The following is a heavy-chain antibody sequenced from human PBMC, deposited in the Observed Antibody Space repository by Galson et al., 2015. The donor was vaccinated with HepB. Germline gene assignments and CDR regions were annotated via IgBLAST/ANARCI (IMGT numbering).Heavy chain of an antibody. CDR3: ARELAVNNSWDYHYYYGMEV. V-gene: IGHV1-69*04. D-gene: IGHD1/OR15-1a*01. CDR1: GGTFSSYT. CDR2: IIPILGIA. J-gene: IGHJ6*01. Sequence: SVKISCKASGGTFSSYTISWVRQAPGQGLEWMGRIIPILGIANYAQKFQGRVTITADKSTSTAYMELSSLRSEDTAVYYCARELAVNNSWDYHYYYGMEVWGPGNPVPV.